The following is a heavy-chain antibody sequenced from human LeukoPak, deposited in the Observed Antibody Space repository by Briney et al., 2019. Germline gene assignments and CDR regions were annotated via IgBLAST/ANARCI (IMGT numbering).Heavy chain of an antibody. CDR1: GFTFTNYA. CDR2: ISSSSIYI. D-gene: IGHD3-22*01. CDR3: ARDNYYDSSGYYYYFDY. Sequence: GGSLRLSCAASGFTFTNYAMTWVRQAPGKGLEWVSSISSSSIYIYYADSVKGRFTISRDNAKNSLYLQMNSLRAEDTAVYYCARDNYYDSSGYYYYFDYWGQGTLVTVSS. V-gene: IGHV3-21*01. J-gene: IGHJ4*02.